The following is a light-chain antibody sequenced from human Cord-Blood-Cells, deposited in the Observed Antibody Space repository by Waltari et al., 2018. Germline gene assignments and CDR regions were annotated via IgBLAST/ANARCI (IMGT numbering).Light chain of an antibody. CDR2: AAS. V-gene: IGKV1-39*01. CDR3: QQSYSTPYS. J-gene: IGKJ2*03. CDR1: QSISSY. Sequence: DIQMTQSPSSLSASVGHRVTITCRASQSISSYLNGYQQKPGKAPKLLIYAASSLQSGVPSRFSGSGSGTDFTLTISSLQPEDFATYYCQQSYSTPYSFGQGTKLEIK.